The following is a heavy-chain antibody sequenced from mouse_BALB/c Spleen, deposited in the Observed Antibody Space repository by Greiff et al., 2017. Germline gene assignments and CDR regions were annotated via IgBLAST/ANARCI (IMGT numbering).Heavy chain of an antibody. CDR1: GFTFSDYY. CDR2: ISDGGSYT. V-gene: IGHV5-4*02. CDR3: ARGVTTATGGFDY. D-gene: IGHD1-2*01. Sequence: EVKLVESGGGLVKPGGSLKLSCAASGFTFSDYYMYWVRQTPEKRLEWVATISDGGSYTYYPDSVKGRFTISRDNAKNNLYLQMSSLKSEDTAMYYCARGVTTATGGFDYWGQGTTLTVSS. J-gene: IGHJ2*01.